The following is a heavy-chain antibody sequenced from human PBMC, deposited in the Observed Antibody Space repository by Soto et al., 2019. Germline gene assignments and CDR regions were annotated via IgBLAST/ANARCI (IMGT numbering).Heavy chain of an antibody. D-gene: IGHD3-10*01. CDR3: ASSAGHPGDFFYYNGMDV. V-gene: IGHV4-4*07. CDR1: GASISGFY. J-gene: IGHJ6*02. Sequence: SETLSLTCTVSGASISGFYWSWIRKSAGKGLEWIGRIYATGTTDYNPSLKSRVMMSVDTSKKQFSLKLNSVTAADTAVYYCASSAGHPGDFFYYNGMDVWGQGTTVTVS. CDR2: IYATGTT.